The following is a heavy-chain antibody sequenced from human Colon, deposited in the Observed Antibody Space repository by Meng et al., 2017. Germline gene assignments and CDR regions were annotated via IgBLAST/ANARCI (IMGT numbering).Heavy chain of an antibody. CDR1: GGSIKSGGYN. CDR2: MSDSGTT. D-gene: IGHD4-17*01. CDR3: ARDTLYGTDY. V-gene: IGHV4-31*03. Sequence: QVHLHESGPGLVRPSDDLSLVCTVSGGSIKSGGYNWSWVRQHPGKGLENIGFMSDSGTTDYNPSLRSRVSISEIGSSKNQFSLTLRSVTAADTATYFCARDTLYGTDYWGQGVLVTVSS. J-gene: IGHJ4*02.